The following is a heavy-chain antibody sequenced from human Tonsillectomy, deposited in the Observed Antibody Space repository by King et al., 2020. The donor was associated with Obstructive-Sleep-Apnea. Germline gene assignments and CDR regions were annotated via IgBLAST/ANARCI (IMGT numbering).Heavy chain of an antibody. V-gene: IGHV4-59*01. D-gene: IGHD6-13*01. CDR2: IYYSGST. J-gene: IGHJ3*02. CDR1: GGSISSYY. CDR3: ARALYSSSWFDAFDI. Sequence: VQLQESGPGLVKPSETLSLTCTVSGGSISSYYWSWIRQPPGKGLEWIGYIYYSGSTNYNPSLKSRVTISVDTSKNQFSLKLSSVTAADTAVYYCARALYSSSWFDAFDIWGRGTMVTVSS.